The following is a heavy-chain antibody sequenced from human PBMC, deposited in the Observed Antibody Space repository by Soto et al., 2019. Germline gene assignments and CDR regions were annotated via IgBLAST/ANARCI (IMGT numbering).Heavy chain of an antibody. Sequence: TGGSLRLSCAASGFTVSSNYMSWVRQAPGKGLEWVSVIYSGGRTYYADSVKGRFTISRDNSKNTLYLQMNSLRAEDTAVYYCARDRIPTGMDVWGQGTTVTVSS. CDR2: IYSGGRT. V-gene: IGHV3-66*01. J-gene: IGHJ6*02. CDR3: ARDRIPTGMDV. CDR1: GFTVSSNY.